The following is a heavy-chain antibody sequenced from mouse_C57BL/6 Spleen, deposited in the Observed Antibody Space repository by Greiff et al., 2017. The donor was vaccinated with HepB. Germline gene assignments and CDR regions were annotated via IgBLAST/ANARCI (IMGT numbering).Heavy chain of an antibody. Sequence: EVQRVESGGGLVKPGGSLKLSCAASGFTFSDYGMHWVRQAPEKGLEWVAYISSGSSTIYYADTVKGRFTISRDNAKNTLFLQMTSLRSEDTAMYYCARAHIYYDYDGFAYWGQGTLVTVSA. CDR1: GFTFSDYG. J-gene: IGHJ3*01. CDR2: ISSGSSTI. D-gene: IGHD2-4*01. CDR3: ARAHIYYDYDGFAY. V-gene: IGHV5-17*01.